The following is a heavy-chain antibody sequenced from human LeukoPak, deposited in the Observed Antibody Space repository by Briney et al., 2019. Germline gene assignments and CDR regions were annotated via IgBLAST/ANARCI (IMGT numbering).Heavy chain of an antibody. Sequence: GASVKVPCKASGGTFSSYAISWVRQAPGQGLEWMGGIIPIFGTANYAQKFQGRVTITADESTSTAYMELRSLRSDDTAVYYCASSVTSPSFDYWGQGTLVTVSS. V-gene: IGHV1-69*01. CDR1: GGTFSSYA. CDR3: ASSVTSPSFDY. CDR2: IIPIFGTA. J-gene: IGHJ4*02. D-gene: IGHD4-17*01.